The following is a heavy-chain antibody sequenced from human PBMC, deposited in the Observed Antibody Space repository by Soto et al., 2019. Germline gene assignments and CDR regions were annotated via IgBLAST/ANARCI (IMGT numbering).Heavy chain of an antibody. D-gene: IGHD3-10*01. V-gene: IGHV4-38-2*02. CDR2: IYHSGST. J-gene: IGHJ4*02. CDR1: GYSISSGYY. Sequence: PSETLSLTCAVSGYSISSGYYWGRIRQPPGKGLEWIGSIYHSGSTYYNPSLKSRVTISVDTPKNQFSLKLSSVTAADTAVYYCAREFQGSYFDYWGQGTLVTVSS. CDR3: AREFQGSYFDY.